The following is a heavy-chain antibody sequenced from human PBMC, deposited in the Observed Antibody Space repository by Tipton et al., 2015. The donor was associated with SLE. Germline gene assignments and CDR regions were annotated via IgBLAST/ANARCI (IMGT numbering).Heavy chain of an antibody. D-gene: IGHD2-15*01. CDR1: GVSISDHY. J-gene: IGHJ4*02. CDR3: ARVTHSCSGGSCYGFYFEY. V-gene: IGHV4-59*11. CDR2: IGYVYRSQST. Sequence: TLSLTCSVSGVSISDHYWTWIRQPPGKGLEWIGYIGYVYRSQSTNYNASLKSRVTMSLESSKNQFSLKLTSVTAADTADYYCARVTHSCSGGSCYGFYFEYWGQGILVTVSS.